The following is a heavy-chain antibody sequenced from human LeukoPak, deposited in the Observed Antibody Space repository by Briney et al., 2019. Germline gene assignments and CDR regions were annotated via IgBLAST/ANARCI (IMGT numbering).Heavy chain of an antibody. V-gene: IGHV1-8*01. Sequence: GASVKVSCKASGYTFITYDINWVRQATGQGLEWMGWMNPNSGNTGYAQKFQGRVTMTRNTSISTAYMELSSLRSEDTAVYYCARASGGTGYNYYYYMDVWGKGTTVTISS. J-gene: IGHJ6*03. CDR2: MNPNSGNT. D-gene: IGHD3/OR15-3a*01. CDR1: GYTFITYD. CDR3: ARASGGTGYNYYYYMDV.